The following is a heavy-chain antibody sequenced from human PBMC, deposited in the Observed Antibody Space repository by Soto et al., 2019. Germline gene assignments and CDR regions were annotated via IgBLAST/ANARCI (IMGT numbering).Heavy chain of an antibody. V-gene: IGHV4-61*01. CDR2: SNHSGST. J-gene: IGHJ4*02. CDR1: GGSVSSGSYY. CDR3: ARDIRGYSRAFDY. D-gene: IGHD5-18*01. Sequence: QVQLQESGPGLVKPSETLSLTCTVSGGSVSSGSYYWTWIRPPPGQGLEWIGYSNHSGSTNYNPALTSRVTISVDTSKNQFSLKLTSVTAADTAVYYCARDIRGYSRAFDYWGQGTLVTVSS.